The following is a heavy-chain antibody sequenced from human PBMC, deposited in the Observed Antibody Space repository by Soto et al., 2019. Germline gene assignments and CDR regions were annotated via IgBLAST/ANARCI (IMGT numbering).Heavy chain of an antibody. CDR3: ARLKGSSIAARGKLYWFDP. J-gene: IGHJ5*02. CDR1: GYTFTSYG. D-gene: IGHD6-6*01. CDR2: ISAYNGNT. V-gene: IGHV1-18*01. Sequence: ASVKVSCKASGYTFTSYGISWVRQAPGQGLEWMGWISAYNGNTNYAQKLQGRVTMTTDTSTSTAYMELRSLRSDDTAVYYCARLKGSSIAARGKLYWFDPWGQGTLVTVSS.